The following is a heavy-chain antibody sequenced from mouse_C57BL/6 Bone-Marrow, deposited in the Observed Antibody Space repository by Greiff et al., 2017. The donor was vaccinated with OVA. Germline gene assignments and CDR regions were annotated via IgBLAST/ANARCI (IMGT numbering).Heavy chain of an antibody. V-gene: IGHV1-63*01. D-gene: IGHD2-4*01. Sequence: QVQLQQSGAELVRPGTSVKMSCKASGYTFTNYWIGWAKQRPGHGLEWIGDIYPGGGYTNHNEKFKGKATLTADKSSSTAYMQFSSLTSEDSAIYYCARGEGLRWYFDVWGTGTTVTVSS. CDR2: IYPGGGYT. CDR1: GYTFTNYW. J-gene: IGHJ1*03. CDR3: ARGEGLRWYFDV.